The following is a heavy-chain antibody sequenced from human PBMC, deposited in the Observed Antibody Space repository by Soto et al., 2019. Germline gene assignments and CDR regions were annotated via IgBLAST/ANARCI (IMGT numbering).Heavy chain of an antibody. D-gene: IGHD6-13*01. CDR2: IYYSGST. Sequence: SETLSLTCTVSGGSISSSSYYWGWIRQPPGKGLEWIGSIYYSGSTYYNPSLKSRVTISVDTSKNQFSLKLSSVTAADTAVYYCVRDATLPAAGLDYWGQGTLVTVSS. V-gene: IGHV4-39*02. CDR1: GGSISSSSYY. J-gene: IGHJ4*02. CDR3: VRDATLPAAGLDY.